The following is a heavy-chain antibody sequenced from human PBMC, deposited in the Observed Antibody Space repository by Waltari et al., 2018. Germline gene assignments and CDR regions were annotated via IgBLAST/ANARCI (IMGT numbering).Heavy chain of an antibody. CDR1: GFTFSSYS. CDR2: ISSSSSTI. J-gene: IGHJ4*02. D-gene: IGHD4-17*01. Sequence: EVQLVESGGGMVQPGGSLRLSCAASGFTFSSYSMNWVRQAPGKGLEWVSYISSSSSTIYYADSVKGRFTISRDNAKNSLYLQMNSLRAEDTAVYYCARDEYGDYATAPAPDSSPPSWGQGTLVTVSS. CDR3: ARDEYGDYATAPAPDSSPPS. V-gene: IGHV3-48*01.